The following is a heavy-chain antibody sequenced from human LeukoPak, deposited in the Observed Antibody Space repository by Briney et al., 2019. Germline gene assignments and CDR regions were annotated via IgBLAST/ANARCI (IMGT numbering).Heavy chain of an antibody. CDR1: GFTFSNYW. CDR2: IKEDGSEK. Sequence: QTWGSLRLSCAASGFTFSNYWMSWVRQAPGKGLEWVANIKEDGSEKYYVDSVKGRFTISRDNARNSLYLQMNSLRAEDTAVYYCARGRQLGYWGQGTLVTVSS. V-gene: IGHV3-7*01. D-gene: IGHD6-13*01. J-gene: IGHJ4*02. CDR3: ARGRQLGY.